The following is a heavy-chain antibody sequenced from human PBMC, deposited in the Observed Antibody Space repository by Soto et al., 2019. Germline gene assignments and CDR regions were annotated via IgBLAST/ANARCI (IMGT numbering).Heavy chain of an antibody. CDR1: GFTFRNYA. Sequence: LRLSCAASGFTFRNYAMHWVRRAPGKGLEWVSGISWHSGTIGYADSVRGRFTISRDNAKNSLYLQMNSLRPEDTALYYCVKEKLYSNYEYYFDYWGQGTLVTVSS. V-gene: IGHV3-9*01. D-gene: IGHD4-4*01. CDR2: ISWHSGTI. J-gene: IGHJ4*02. CDR3: VKEKLYSNYEYYFDY.